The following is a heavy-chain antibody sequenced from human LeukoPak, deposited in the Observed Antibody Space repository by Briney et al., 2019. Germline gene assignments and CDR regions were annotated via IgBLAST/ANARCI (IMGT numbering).Heavy chain of an antibody. CDR3: ARDSASIAAAVYWFFDL. CDR2: IWYDGSTE. V-gene: IGHV3-30*07. Sequence: GGSLRLSCAASGFTFSSYAMHWVRQAPGKELEWVAVIWYDGSTEYYADSVKGRFTISRDNSKNTLYLQMNSLRVEDSAVYYCARDSASIAAAVYWFFDLWGRGTLVTVSS. J-gene: IGHJ2*01. D-gene: IGHD6-25*01. CDR1: GFTFSSYA.